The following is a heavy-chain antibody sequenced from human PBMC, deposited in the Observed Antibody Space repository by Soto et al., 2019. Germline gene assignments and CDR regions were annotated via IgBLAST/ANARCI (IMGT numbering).Heavy chain of an antibody. Sequence: SETLSLTCTVSGGSISSGGYYWSWIRQHPGKGLEWIGYIYYSGSTYYNPSLKSRVTISVDTSKNQFSLKLSSVTAADTAVYYCARDSQRFGEYYFGYWGQGTLVTVSS. J-gene: IGHJ4*02. D-gene: IGHD3-10*01. CDR3: ARDSQRFGEYYFGY. V-gene: IGHV4-31*03. CDR2: IYYSGST. CDR1: GGSISSGGYY.